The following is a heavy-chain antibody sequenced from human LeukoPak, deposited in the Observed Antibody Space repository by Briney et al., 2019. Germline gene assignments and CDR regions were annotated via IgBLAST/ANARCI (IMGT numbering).Heavy chain of an antibody. CDR3: ARGPYCSGGTCYSQYFDY. CDR2: INPNSGDT. V-gene: IGHV1-8*01. Sequence: ASVKVSCKASGYTFTSYDINWVRQAPGQGLEWMGWINPNSGDTGYAKKFQGKVTMTRNTSISTAYMEVSSLRSEDTAVYYCARGPYCSGGTCYSQYFDYWGQGTLVTVSS. CDR1: GYTFTSYD. J-gene: IGHJ4*02. D-gene: IGHD2-15*01.